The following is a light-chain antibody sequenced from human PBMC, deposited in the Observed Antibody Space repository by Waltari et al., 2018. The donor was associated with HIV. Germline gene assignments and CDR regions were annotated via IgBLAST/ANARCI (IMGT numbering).Light chain of an antibody. V-gene: IGLV3-19*01. CDR2: DNN. CDR3: NSRDTNINHFV. CDR1: SLRRYY. Sequence: SSELTQDPAVSVALGQTVRITCQGDSLRRYYPTWYQQKPGQAPVLVMFDNNNRASGIPDRFSGSSSEDTASLTITGAQAEDEADYYCNSRDTNINHFVFGGGTKLTVL. J-gene: IGLJ2*01.